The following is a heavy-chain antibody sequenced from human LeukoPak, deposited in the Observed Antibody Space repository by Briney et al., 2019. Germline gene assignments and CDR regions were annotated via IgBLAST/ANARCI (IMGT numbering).Heavy chain of an antibody. CDR1: GGSISSYY. CDR3: ARDHGSSSWYYFDY. V-gene: IGHV4-59*01. J-gene: IGHJ4*02. CDR2: IYYSGNT. Sequence: PSETLSLTCTVSGGSISSYYWSWIRQPPGKGLEWIGYIYYSGNTNYNPSLKSRVTISVDTSKNQFSLKLSSVTAADTAVYYCARDHGSSSWYYFDYWGQGTLVTVSS. D-gene: IGHD6-13*01.